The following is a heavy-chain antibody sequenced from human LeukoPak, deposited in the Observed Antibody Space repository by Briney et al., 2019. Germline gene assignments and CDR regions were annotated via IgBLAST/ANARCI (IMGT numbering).Heavy chain of an antibody. CDR1: GGSISSGGYS. Sequence: SETLSLTCAVSGGSISSGGYSWSWIRQPPRKGLECIGYIYHRGSTYYNPSLKSRFTISVDRSKNQFSLKLSSVTAADTAVYYCARVVGSGESGTFDYWDQGTLVTVSS. J-gene: IGHJ4*02. CDR2: IYHRGST. V-gene: IGHV4-30-2*01. CDR3: ARVVGSGESGTFDY. D-gene: IGHD3-10*01.